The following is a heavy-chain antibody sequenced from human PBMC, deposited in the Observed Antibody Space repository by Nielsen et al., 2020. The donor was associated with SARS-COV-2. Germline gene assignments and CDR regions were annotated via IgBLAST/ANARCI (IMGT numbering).Heavy chain of an antibody. J-gene: IGHJ1*01. V-gene: IGHV3-23*01. CDR1: GFTFSTYA. CDR3: AKGAVDAEYFQH. Sequence: GGSLRLSCVASGFTFSTYAMSWVRQAPGKGLEWVSAISGSDDSTYYTDSVKGRFTISRDNSKNTVYLQMNSLRAEDTAVYYCAKGAVDAEYFQHWGQGTTVTVSS. D-gene: IGHD2-21*01. CDR2: ISGSDDST.